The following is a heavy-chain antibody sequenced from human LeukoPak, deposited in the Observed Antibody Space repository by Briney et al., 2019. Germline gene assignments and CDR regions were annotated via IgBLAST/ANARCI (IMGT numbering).Heavy chain of an antibody. Sequence: GGSLRLSCVASGFTFSNHAMTWVRQAPGKGLEWVSAISADAVDTFYAPSVKGRFTISRDNSKNTMYLQINSLRAEDTAIYYCAKDQDVAVAGPEIFGAFDIWGQGTMVTVSS. V-gene: IGHV3-23*01. CDR2: ISADAVDT. D-gene: IGHD6-19*01. CDR1: GFTFSNHA. CDR3: AKDQDVAVAGPEIFGAFDI. J-gene: IGHJ3*02.